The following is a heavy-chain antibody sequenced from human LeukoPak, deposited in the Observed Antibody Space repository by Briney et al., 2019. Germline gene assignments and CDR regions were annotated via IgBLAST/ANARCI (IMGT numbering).Heavy chain of an antibody. CDR1: GYTFSSYY. Sequence: ASVKVSCKASGYTFSSYYMHWVRQAPGLGLEWMGIIRPIADTTTYAQKFQGRVTITRNTSISTAYMELSSLRSEDTAVYYCARSRYSSSWYYFDYWGQGTLVTVSS. CDR2: IRPIADTT. CDR3: ARSRYSSSWYYFDY. J-gene: IGHJ4*02. D-gene: IGHD6-13*01. V-gene: IGHV1-46*01.